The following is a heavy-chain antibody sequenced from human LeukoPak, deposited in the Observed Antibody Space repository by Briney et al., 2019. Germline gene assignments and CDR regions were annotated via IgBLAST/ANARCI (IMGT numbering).Heavy chain of an antibody. CDR1: GFSFSTYW. CDR2: ISGSGGST. CDR3: ASRLNGGPPPK. J-gene: IGHJ4*02. D-gene: IGHD4-23*01. Sequence: GGSLRLSCAASGFSFSTYWMTWVRQAPGKGLEWVSAISGSGGSTYYADSVKGRFTISRDNAKNSLYLQMNSLRAEDTAVYYCASRLNGGPPPKWGQGTLVTVSS. V-gene: IGHV3-23*01.